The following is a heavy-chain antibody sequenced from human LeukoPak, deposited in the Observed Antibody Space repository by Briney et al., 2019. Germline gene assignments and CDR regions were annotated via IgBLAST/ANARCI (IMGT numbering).Heavy chain of an antibody. D-gene: IGHD3-22*01. J-gene: IGHJ2*01. CDR1: GGSISSYH. CDR3: ATVAEGYFDSGGYREYFDL. V-gene: IGHV4-4*07. Sequence: PSETLSLTCTVSGGSISSYHCSWIRQPAGKGLEWIGHIYTGRNTNYNPSLKSRVTISVDKSKNHFSLKLSSVTAADTAVYYCATVAEGYFDSGGYREYFDLWGRGTQVTVSS. CDR2: IYTGRNT.